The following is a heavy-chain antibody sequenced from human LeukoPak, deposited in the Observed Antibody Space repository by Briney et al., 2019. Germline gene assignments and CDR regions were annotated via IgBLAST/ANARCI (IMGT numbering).Heavy chain of an antibody. V-gene: IGHV3-23*01. CDR2: ISGSGGST. CDR1: GFTFNSYG. D-gene: IGHD5-18*01. CDR3: AKRIQSAMATGY. Sequence: GGSLRLSCAASGFTFNSYGMSWVRQAPGKGLEWVSDISGSGGSTYYADSVKGRFTISRDNSKNTLYLQMNSLRAEDTAVYYCAKRIQSAMATGYWGQGTLVTVSS. J-gene: IGHJ4*02.